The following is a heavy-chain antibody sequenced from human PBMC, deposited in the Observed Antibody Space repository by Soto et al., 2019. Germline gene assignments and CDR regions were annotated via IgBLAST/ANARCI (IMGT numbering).Heavy chain of an antibody. CDR2: ISAYNGNT. CDR1: GYTFTSYG. V-gene: IGHV1-18*01. J-gene: IGHJ3*02. Sequence: ASVKVSCKASGYTFTSYGISWVRQAPGQGLEWMGWISAYNGNTNYAQKLQGRVTMTTDTSTSTAYMELRSLRSDDTAVYYCARYCSVGSCRPDPIRAFDIWGKGTMVTV. CDR3: ARYCSVGSCRPDPIRAFDI. D-gene: IGHD2-15*01.